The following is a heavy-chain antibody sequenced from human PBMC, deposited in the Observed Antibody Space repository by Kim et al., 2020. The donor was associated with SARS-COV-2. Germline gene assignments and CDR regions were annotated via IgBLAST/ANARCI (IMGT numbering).Heavy chain of an antibody. J-gene: IGHJ5*02. CDR2: ISYDGSNK. Sequence: LRLSCAASGFTFSSYGMHWVRQAPGKGLEWVAVISYDGSNKYYADSVKGRFTISRDNSKNTLYLQMNSLRAEDTAVYYCARDPGHYYDSSLNIPWGQGTLVTVSS. CDR1: GFTFSSYG. CDR3: ARDPGHYYDSSLNIP. D-gene: IGHD3-22*01. V-gene: IGHV3-33*05.